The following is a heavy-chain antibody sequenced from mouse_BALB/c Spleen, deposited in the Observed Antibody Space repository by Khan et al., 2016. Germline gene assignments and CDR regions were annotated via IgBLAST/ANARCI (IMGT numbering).Heavy chain of an antibody. V-gene: IGHV3-2*02. Sequence: EVQLQESGPGLVKPSQSLSLTCTVTGYSITSDYAWNCIRQFPGNKLEWMGYINSSGSTTYNPSLKSRVSITRDTSKNQIFQQWSSVANEDTASYYCATPYYLFAYWGQGTLVTVSA. J-gene: IGHJ3*01. CDR1: GYSITSDYA. D-gene: IGHD1-1*02. CDR2: INSSGST. CDR3: ATPYYLFAY.